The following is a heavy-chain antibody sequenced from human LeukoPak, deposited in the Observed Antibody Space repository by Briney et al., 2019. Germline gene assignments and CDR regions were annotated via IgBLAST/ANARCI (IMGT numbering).Heavy chain of an antibody. CDR3: ARDRDYGDYTEYFQH. V-gene: IGHV3-21*01. CDR2: ISSSSSYI. D-gene: IGHD4-17*01. J-gene: IGHJ1*01. Sequence: ESGGSLRLSCAASGFTFSSYSMSWVRQAPGKGLEWVSSISSSSSYIYYADSVKGRFTISRDNAKNSLYLQMNSLRAEDTAVYYCARDRDYGDYTEYFQHWGQGTLVTVSS. CDR1: GFTFSSYS.